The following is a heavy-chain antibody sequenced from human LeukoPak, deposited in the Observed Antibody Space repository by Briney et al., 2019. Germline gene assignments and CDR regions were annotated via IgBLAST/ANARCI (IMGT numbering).Heavy chain of an antibody. J-gene: IGHJ4*02. V-gene: IGHV3-23*01. CDR3: AKGLRAD. CDR1: GFRLSSYG. CDR2: ISDSGEHT. Sequence: PGGSLRLSCSASGFRLSSYGMSWVRQAPGKGLEWVSGISDSGEHTHYADSVKGRFTISRDNSKNTLYLQMNSLRAEDTAVYYCAKGLRADWGQGTLVTVSS.